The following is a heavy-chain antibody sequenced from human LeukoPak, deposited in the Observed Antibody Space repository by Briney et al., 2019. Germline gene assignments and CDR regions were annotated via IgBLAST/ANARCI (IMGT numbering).Heavy chain of an antibody. J-gene: IGHJ4*02. CDR3: ARDHYFDISGYLDY. CDR2: ISYDGTKQ. V-gene: IGHV3-30-3*01. Sequence: GGSLRLSCEGSGFTFSINAMHWVRQAPGKGLEWLAVISYDGTKQYFADSVKGRFTISRDNVKNSLYLEMNSLRVEDSAVYYCARDHYFDISGYLDYWGQGILVTVPS. CDR1: GFTFSINA. D-gene: IGHD3-22*01.